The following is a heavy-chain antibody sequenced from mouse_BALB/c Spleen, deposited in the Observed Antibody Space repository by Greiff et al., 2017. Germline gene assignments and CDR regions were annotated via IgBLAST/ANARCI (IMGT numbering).Heavy chain of an antibody. CDR2: IAPGSGST. J-gene: IGHJ3*01. Sequence: DLVKPGASVKLSCKASGYTFTSYWINWIKQRPGQGLELIGRIAPGSGSTYYNEMFKGKATLTVDTSSSTAYIQLSSLSSEDSAVYFCARNDYDNGWFAYWGQGTLVTVSA. D-gene: IGHD2-4*01. CDR1: GYTFTSYW. V-gene: IGHV1S41*01. CDR3: ARNDYDNGWFAY.